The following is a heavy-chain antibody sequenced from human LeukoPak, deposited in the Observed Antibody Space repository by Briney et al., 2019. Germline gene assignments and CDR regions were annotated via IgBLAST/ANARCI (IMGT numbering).Heavy chain of an antibody. CDR3: ARGLYDGGSWFHFDS. J-gene: IGHJ4*02. CDR2: LDESGTT. Sequence: PSETLSLTCTVSGDSISSITYYWAWIRQPPGKGLEWLGNLDESGTTFYNPSLKSRVTISIDTSKNHFSLELSSVTAADMAVYYCARGLYDGGSWFHFDSWGQGTLV. V-gene: IGHV4-39*02. CDR1: GDSISSITYY. D-gene: IGHD6-13*01.